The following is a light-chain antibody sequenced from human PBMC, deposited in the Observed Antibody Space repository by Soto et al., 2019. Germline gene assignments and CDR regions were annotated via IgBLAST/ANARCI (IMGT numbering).Light chain of an antibody. J-gene: IGKJ4*01. CDR2: HAS. CDR1: QSVSNY. V-gene: IGKV3-11*01. CDR3: QQYQSFSLT. Sequence: EIVLTQSPATLSLSPGERATLSCRASQSVSNYLAWYQQRPGQAPRLLIYHASNRATGIPARFSGSGSGTEFSLTISSLQPDDFATYYCQQYQSFSLTLGGGTKVDIK.